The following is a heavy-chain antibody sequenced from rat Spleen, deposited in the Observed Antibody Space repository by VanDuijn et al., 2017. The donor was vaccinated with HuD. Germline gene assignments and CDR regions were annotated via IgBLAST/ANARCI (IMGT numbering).Heavy chain of an antibody. CDR3: ARHGYN. J-gene: IGHJ2*01. D-gene: IGHD1-4*01. CDR2: ISYDGSST. CDR1: GFTFSNYG. Sequence: EVQLVESGGGLVQPGRSLKLSCAASGFTFSNYGMAWVRQAPTKGLEWVATISYDGSSTYYLDSVKGRFTISRDNAKSTLYLQMDSLRSEDTATYYCARHGYNWGQGVMVTVSS. V-gene: IGHV5-29*01.